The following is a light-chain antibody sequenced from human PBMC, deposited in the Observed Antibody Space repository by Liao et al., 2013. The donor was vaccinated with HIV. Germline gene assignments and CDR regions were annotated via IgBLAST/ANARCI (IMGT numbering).Light chain of an antibody. Sequence: SYELTQPPSVSVSPGQTASITCSGDKLGDKYASWYQQKPGQSPVLVIYEDTKRPSGIPERFSGSNSGHTATLTISGTQAVDEGDYYCQAWDSSTAVFGGGTKLTVL. J-gene: IGLJ3*02. CDR1: KLGDKY. CDR2: EDT. CDR3: QAWDSSTAV. V-gene: IGLV3-1*01.